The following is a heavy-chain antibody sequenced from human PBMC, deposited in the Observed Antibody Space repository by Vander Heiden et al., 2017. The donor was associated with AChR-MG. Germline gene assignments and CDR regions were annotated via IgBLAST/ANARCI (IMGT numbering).Heavy chain of an antibody. J-gene: IGHJ3*02. V-gene: IGHV1-2*02. D-gene: IGHD2-15*01. CDR3: ARVPGRDIVVVVAATLAFDI. Sequence: QVQLVQSGAEVKKPGASVKVSCKASGSTFTGYYLHWLRQAPGQGLEWMGGINPNSGGTNYAQKFQGRVTMTRDTSISTAYMELSRLRSDDTAVYYCARVPGRDIVVVVAATLAFDIWGQGTMVTVSS. CDR1: GSTFTGYY. CDR2: INPNSGGT.